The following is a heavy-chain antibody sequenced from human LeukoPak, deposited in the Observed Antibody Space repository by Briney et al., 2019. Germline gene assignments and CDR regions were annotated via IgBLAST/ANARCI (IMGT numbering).Heavy chain of an antibody. J-gene: IGHJ4*02. CDR1: GFTFSDYA. D-gene: IGHD3-10*01. CDR3: AKLTADTMVRGVTADY. Sequence: PGGSLILSCAASGFTFSDYAMSWVRQAPGKGLEWVSSITGNGGGTYYADSVKGWFSISRDNSRNALFLQVTSLRAEDTAVFYCAKLTADTMVRGVTADYWGQGTLVTVSS. V-gene: IGHV3-23*01. CDR2: ITGNGGGT.